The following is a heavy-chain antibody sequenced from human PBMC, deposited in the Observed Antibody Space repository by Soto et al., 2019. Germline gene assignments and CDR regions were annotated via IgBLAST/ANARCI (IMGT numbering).Heavy chain of an antibody. D-gene: IGHD3-3*01. Sequence: AGGSLRLSCAASGFTFSSYAMSWVRQAPGKGLEWVSAISGSGGSTYYADSVKGRFTISRDNSKNTLYLQMNSLRAEDTAVYYCAKRFTIFGVVIPPFDYWGQGTLVTVSS. CDR2: ISGSGGST. J-gene: IGHJ4*02. CDR3: AKRFTIFGVVIPPFDY. CDR1: GFTFSSYA. V-gene: IGHV3-23*01.